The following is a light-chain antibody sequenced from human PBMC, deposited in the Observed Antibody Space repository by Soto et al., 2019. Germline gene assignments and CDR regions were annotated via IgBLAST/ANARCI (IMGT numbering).Light chain of an antibody. J-gene: IGKJ1*01. V-gene: IGKV1-5*01. Sequence: DIQMTHSPSTLSASVGDRVTITCRASQSISSWLAWYQQKPGKAPKLLIYDASSLGSGVPSRFSGSGSGTEFTLTISSLQPDDFATYYCQQYNSYSTFGQGTKVDIK. CDR1: QSISSW. CDR3: QQYNSYST. CDR2: DAS.